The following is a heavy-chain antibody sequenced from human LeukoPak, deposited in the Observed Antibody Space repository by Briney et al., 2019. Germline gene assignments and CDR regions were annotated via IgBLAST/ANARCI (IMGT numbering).Heavy chain of an antibody. J-gene: IGHJ4*02. D-gene: IGHD2-15*01. V-gene: IGHV1-2*02. CDR2: INPNSGGT. Sequence: ASVKISCKASGYTFTGYYMHWVRQAPGQGLEWMGWINPNSGGTNYAQKFQGRVTMTRDTSISTAYMELSRLRPDDTAVYYCARDNPIADTPVGYWGQGTLVTVSS. CDR1: GYTFTGYY. CDR3: ARDNPIADTPVGY.